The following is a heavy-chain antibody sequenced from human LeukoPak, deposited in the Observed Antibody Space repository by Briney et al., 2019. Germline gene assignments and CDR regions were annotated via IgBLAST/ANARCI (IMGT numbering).Heavy chain of an antibody. CDR3: ARVGGSCYVDY. CDR1: GYTFTSYY. Sequence: GASVTVSCKASGYTFTSYYMHWERQAPGQGLEWMGIINPSGGSTSYAQKFQGRVTMTRDTSTSTVYMELSSLRSEDTAVYYCARVGGSCYVDYWGQGTLVTVSS. D-gene: IGHD1-26*01. J-gene: IGHJ4*02. V-gene: IGHV1-46*01. CDR2: INPSGGST.